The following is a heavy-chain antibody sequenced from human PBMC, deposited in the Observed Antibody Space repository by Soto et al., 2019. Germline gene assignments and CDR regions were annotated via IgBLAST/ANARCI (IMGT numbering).Heavy chain of an antibody. D-gene: IGHD3-9*01. Sequence: ASVKLSSKASGYRFTSYSMHWVRQAPGQRLEWMGWINAGNGNTKYSQKFQGRVTITRDTSASTAYMELSSLRSEDTAVYYCARDYDILTGYFYYYGMDVWGQGTTVTVSS. CDR1: GYRFTSYS. CDR3: ARDYDILTGYFYYYGMDV. J-gene: IGHJ6*02. CDR2: INAGNGNT. V-gene: IGHV1-3*01.